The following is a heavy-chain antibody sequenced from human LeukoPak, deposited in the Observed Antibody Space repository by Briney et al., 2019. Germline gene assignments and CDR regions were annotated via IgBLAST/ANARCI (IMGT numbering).Heavy chain of an antibody. CDR3: ARDLQQLQLRWFDP. CDR1: GYTFTSYG. Sequence: ASVKVSCKASGYTFTSYGISWVRQAPGQGLEWMGWISAYNGNTNYAQKLQGRVTMTTDTSRSTAYMELRSLRSDDTAVYYCARDLQQLQLRWFDPWGQGTLVTVSS. D-gene: IGHD6-13*01. J-gene: IGHJ5*02. CDR2: ISAYNGNT. V-gene: IGHV1-18*01.